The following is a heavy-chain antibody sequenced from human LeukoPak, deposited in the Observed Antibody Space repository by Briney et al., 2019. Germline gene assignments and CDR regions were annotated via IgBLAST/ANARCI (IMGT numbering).Heavy chain of an antibody. J-gene: IGHJ4*02. D-gene: IGHD5-18*01. Sequence: ASVKVSCKASGYTFTSYAMNWVRQAPGQGLEWMGWINTNTGNPTYAQGFTGRFVFSLDTSVSTAYLQISSLKAEDTAVYYCARDLVGLSYGSKRPYYFDYWGQGTLVTVSS. CDR3: ARDLVGLSYGSKRPYYFDY. V-gene: IGHV7-4-1*02. CDR2: INTNTGNP. CDR1: GYTFTSYA.